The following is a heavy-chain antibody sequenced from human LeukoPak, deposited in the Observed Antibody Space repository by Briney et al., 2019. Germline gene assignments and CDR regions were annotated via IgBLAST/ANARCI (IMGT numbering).Heavy chain of an antibody. CDR1: GFTFSTYA. CDR2: ISGSSDGT. J-gene: IGHJ4*02. V-gene: IGHV3-23*01. Sequence: GGSLRLSCAASGFTFSTYAMSWVRHAPGKGLEWVSAISGSSDGTYYADSVKGRFTISRDNSKNTLYLQMNSLRAEDTAVYYCAKGWIQLWLMVYWGQGTLVTVSS. D-gene: IGHD5-18*01. CDR3: AKGWIQLWLMVY.